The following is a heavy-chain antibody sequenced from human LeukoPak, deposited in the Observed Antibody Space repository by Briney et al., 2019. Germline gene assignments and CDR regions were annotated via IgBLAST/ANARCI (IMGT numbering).Heavy chain of an antibody. Sequence: GGSLRLSCAASGFTFSSYAMSWVRQAPGKGLEWVSAISGSGGSTYYADSVKGRFTISRDNSKNTLYLQMNSLRAEDTAVYYCAKVGDCSGGSCYLNWFDPWGQGTLVTASS. J-gene: IGHJ5*02. CDR1: GFTFSSYA. D-gene: IGHD2-15*01. CDR3: AKVGDCSGGSCYLNWFDP. CDR2: ISGSGGST. V-gene: IGHV3-23*01.